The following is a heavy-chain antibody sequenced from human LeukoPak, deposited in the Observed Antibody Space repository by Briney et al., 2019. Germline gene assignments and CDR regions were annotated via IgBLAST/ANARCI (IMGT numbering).Heavy chain of an antibody. CDR1: GGSITSYY. D-gene: IGHD4-17*01. CDR3: ARHLSVTPYFDY. J-gene: IGHJ4*02. V-gene: IGHV4-59*01. CDR2: IYYSGST. Sequence: PSETLSLTCTVSGGSITSYYWSWVRQPPGKGLEWIGYIYYSGSTKYNPSLKSRVIISVHTSKNQFSLKLTSVTAADTAVYYCARHLSVTPYFDYWGQGSLVTVSS.